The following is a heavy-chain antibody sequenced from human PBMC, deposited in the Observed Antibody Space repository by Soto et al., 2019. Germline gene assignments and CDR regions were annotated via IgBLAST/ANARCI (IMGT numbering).Heavy chain of an antibody. J-gene: IGHJ4*02. CDR3: ARDSAAGRGLDY. CDR2: IWYDGSHE. D-gene: IGHD6-19*01. Sequence: QVQLVESGGGVVQPGRSLRLSCAASGFTFSHFGMHWVRQAPGKGLESVAIIWYDGSHEYYADSVKGRFTISRDNSKNTLSLQMYSLTAEDTALYYCARDSAAGRGLDYWGQGTLVTVSS. CDR1: GFTFSHFG. V-gene: IGHV3-33*01.